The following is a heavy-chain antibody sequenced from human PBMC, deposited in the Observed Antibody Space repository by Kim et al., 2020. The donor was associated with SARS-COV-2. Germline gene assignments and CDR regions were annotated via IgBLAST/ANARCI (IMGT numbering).Heavy chain of an antibody. CDR3: ARKVYGLDV. Sequence: YSNPTLKSRVTLSVYTSKHQFSLNLTSVTSADTAVYYCARKVYGLDVWGQGTTVTVSS. V-gene: IGHV4-31*02. J-gene: IGHJ6*02.